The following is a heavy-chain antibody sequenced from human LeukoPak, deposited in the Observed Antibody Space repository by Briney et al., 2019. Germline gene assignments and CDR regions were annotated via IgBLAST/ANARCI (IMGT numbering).Heavy chain of an antibody. CDR3: ARVYGSGSYYNNYYYMDV. Sequence: SVKVSCKASGGTFSSYAISWVRQAPGQGLEWMGGIIPIFGTANYAQKFQGRVTITADKSTSTAYMELSSLRSEDTVVYYCARVYGSGSYYNNYYYMDVWGKGTTVTISS. J-gene: IGHJ6*03. V-gene: IGHV1-69*06. CDR1: GGTFSSYA. D-gene: IGHD3-10*01. CDR2: IIPIFGTA.